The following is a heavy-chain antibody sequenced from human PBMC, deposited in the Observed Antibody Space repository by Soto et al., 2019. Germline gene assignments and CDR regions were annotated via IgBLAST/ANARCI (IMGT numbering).Heavy chain of an antibody. D-gene: IGHD2-21*02. V-gene: IGHV3-48*02. J-gene: IGHJ4*02. CDR2: ITSSSSTI. CDR1: GFTFTSNS. Sequence: GGSLRLSCAASGFTFTSNSMNWVRQAPGKGLEWISYITSSSSTIYYADSVKGRFTISRDNAKNSLHLQMNSLRDDDTAVYYCARGRVGTAYFDYWGQGALVTVSS. CDR3: ARGRVGTAYFDY.